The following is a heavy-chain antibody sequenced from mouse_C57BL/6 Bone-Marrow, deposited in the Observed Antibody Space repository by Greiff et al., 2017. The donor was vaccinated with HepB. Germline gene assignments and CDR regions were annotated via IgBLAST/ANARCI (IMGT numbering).Heavy chain of an antibody. V-gene: IGHV1-4*01. CDR1: GYTFTSYT. CDR2: INPSSGYT. CDR3: ARWGKYYAMDY. Sequence: QVQLQQSGAELARPGASVKMSCKASGYTFTSYTMHWVKQRPGQGLEWIGYINPSSGYTKYNQKFKDKATLTADKSSSTAYMQLSSLTSEDSAVYYCARWGKYYAMDYWGQGTSVTVSS. J-gene: IGHJ4*01.